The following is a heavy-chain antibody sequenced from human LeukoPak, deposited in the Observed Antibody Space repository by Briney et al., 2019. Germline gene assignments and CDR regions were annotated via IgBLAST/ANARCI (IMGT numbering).Heavy chain of an antibody. Sequence: GASVKVSCKASGYTFTVFHMHWVRQAPGQGLEWMGRINPNSGGTNYAQKFQGRVTMTRDTAITTAYMELSRLRSDDTAVYYCAIGYSSGWKVGSGYYYYMDVWGKGTTVTVSS. V-gene: IGHV1-2*02. CDR3: AIGYSSGWKVGSGYYYYMDV. CDR1: GYTFTVFH. J-gene: IGHJ6*03. CDR2: INPNSGGT. D-gene: IGHD6-19*01.